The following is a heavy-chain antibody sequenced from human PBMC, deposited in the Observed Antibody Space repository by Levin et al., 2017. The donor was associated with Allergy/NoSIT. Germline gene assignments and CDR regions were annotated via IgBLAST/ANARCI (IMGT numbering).Heavy chain of an antibody. D-gene: IGHD5-12*01. V-gene: IGHV1-69*01. CDR2: IIPIFGTA. Sequence: KISCKASGGTFSSYAISWVRQAPGQGLEWMGGIIPIFGTANYAQKFQGRVTITADESTSTAYMELSSLRSEDTAVYYCARVGGYDGLDQLSWGQGTLVTVSS. J-gene: IGHJ4*02. CDR3: ARVGGYDGLDQLS. CDR1: GGTFSSYA.